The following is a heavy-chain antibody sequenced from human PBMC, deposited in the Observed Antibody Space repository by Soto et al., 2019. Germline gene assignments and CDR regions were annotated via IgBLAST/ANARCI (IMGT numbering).Heavy chain of an antibody. D-gene: IGHD2-15*01. CDR3: AKGGWQEGIFDY. CDR1: GFTFSSYG. V-gene: IGHV3-30*18. CDR2: ISYDGSNK. Sequence: GGSLRLSCAASGFTFSSYGMHWVRQAPGKGLEWVAVISYDGSNKYYADSVKGRFTISRDNSKNTLYLQMNSLRAEDTAVYYCAKGGWQEGIFDYWGQGTLVTVSS. J-gene: IGHJ4*02.